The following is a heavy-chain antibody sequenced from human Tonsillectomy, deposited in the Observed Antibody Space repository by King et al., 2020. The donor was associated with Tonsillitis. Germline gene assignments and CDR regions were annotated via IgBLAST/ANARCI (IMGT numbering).Heavy chain of an antibody. CDR3: ARRSGSFAFDI. J-gene: IGHJ3*02. D-gene: IGHD3-10*01. CDR2: ISWNSGAI. CDR1: GFTFDEYS. V-gene: IGHV3-9*01. Sequence: VQLVESGGDLVQPGRSLRLSCAASGFTFDEYSMYWVRQAPGKGLEWVSGISWNSGAIIYADSVKGRFTISRDNAKNYLNLQMNSLRPEETAFYYCARRSGSFAFDIWGQGTMVTVSS.